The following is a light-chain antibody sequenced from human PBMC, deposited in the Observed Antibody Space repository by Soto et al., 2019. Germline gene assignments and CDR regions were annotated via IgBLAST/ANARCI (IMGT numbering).Light chain of an antibody. CDR1: SSDVGGYKY. J-gene: IGLJ1*01. CDR2: EVS. CDR3: TSFTSASTYV. Sequence: QPVSVSGSPGQSITISCTGTSSDVGGYKYVSWYQQHPGKAPKLMIYEVSNRPSGVSNRFSGSKSGNTASLTISGLQAEDEADYYCTSFTSASTYVFGSGTKLTVL. V-gene: IGLV2-14*01.